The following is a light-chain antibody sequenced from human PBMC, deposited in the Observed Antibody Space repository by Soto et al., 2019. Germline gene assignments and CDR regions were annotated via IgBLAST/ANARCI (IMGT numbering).Light chain of an antibody. CDR1: QNIIFY. CDR3: QQSYTTPVYT. J-gene: IGKJ2*01. V-gene: IGKV1-39*01. CDR2: AAS. Sequence: DIQMTQSPSSLSASVGDRVTITCRASQNIIFYLNWYQLKPGKAPKLLIYAASNLQSGVPSRFGGSGSGTEFTLTISSLQPEDFATYFCQQSYTTPVYTFXQGTKADIK.